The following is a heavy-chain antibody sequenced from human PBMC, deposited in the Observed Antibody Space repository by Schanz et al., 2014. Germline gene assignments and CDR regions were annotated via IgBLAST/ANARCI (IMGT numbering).Heavy chain of an antibody. J-gene: IGHJ5*01. CDR1: GVSISSFY. Sequence: QVQLQESGPGLLKTSETLSLTCTVSGVSISSFYWSWIRQPPGKGLEWIANIYYSGSTNYNPSLKSRVTISVDRSKNQFSLILNSVPAADTAVYYCARSPGDFPGWFDSWGQGTLVTVSS. CDR3: ARSPGDFPGWFDS. CDR2: IYYSGST. D-gene: IGHD4-17*01. V-gene: IGHV4-59*12.